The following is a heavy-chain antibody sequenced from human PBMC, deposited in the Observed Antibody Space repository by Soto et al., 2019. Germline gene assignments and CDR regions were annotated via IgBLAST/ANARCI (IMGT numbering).Heavy chain of an antibody. CDR2: IIPTFGTA. CDR3: ARSPRLLEWLLSS. D-gene: IGHD3-3*01. V-gene: IGHV1-69*06. Sequence: SVKVSCKASGGTFSSYAISWVRQAPGQGLEWMGGIIPTFGTANYAQKFQGRVTITADKSTSTAYMELSSLRSEDTAVYYCARSPRLLEWLLSSWGQGTLVTVSS. J-gene: IGHJ5*02. CDR1: GGTFSSYA.